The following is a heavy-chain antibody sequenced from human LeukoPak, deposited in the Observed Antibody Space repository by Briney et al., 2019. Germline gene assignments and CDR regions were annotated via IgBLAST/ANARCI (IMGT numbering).Heavy chain of an antibody. V-gene: IGHV1-2*02. Sequence: ASVKVSCEASGYTFTGYYMHWVRQAPGQGLEWMGWINPNSGDTNYAQKFQGRVTMTRDTSISTAYMELSRLRSDDTAVYYCARYCSSSSCFYTGRKYNGMDVWGQGTTVTVSS. CDR3: ARYCSSSSCFYTGRKYNGMDV. CDR1: GYTFTGYY. J-gene: IGHJ6*02. CDR2: INPNSGDT. D-gene: IGHD2-2*01.